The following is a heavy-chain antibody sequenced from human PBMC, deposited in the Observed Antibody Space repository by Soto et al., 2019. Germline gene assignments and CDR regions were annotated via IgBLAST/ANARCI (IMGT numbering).Heavy chain of an antibody. CDR1: GFTFSSYG. J-gene: IGHJ6*02. CDR2: ISYDGSNK. CDR3: EGDCISTSCNYYYYGMDV. V-gene: IGHV3-30*03. D-gene: IGHD2-2*01. Sequence: QVQLVESGGGVVQPGRSLRLSCAASGFTFSSYGMHWVRQAPGKGLEWVAVISYDGSNKYYADSVKGRFTISRDNSKNTLYLQMNSLRAEDTAVYYCEGDCISTSCNYYYYGMDVWGQGTTVTVSS.